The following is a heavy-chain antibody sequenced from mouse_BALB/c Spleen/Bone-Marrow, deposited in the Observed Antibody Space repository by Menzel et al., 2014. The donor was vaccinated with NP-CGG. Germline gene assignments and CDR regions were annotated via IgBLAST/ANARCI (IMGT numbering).Heavy chain of an antibody. V-gene: IGHV3-6*01. CDR1: GYSITSGYY. J-gene: IGHJ2*01. CDR2: ITYDGSN. CDR3: ARDRGFDY. Sequence: VQLQQSGPGLVKPSQSLSLTCSVTGYSITSGYYWSWLRQFPGNKLEWMGYITYDGSNNYNPSLKNRISITRDTSKNQFFLKLNSVTTEGTATYYCARDRGFDYWGQGTTLTVSS.